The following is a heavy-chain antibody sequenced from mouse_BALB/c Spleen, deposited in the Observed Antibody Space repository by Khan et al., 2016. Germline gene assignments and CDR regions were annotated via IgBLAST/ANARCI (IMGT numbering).Heavy chain of an antibody. D-gene: IGHD2-12*01. V-gene: IGHV5-17*02. Sequence: EVELVESGGGLVQPGGPRKLSCAASGFTFSSFGMHWVRQAPEKGLEWVAYISSGSSTIYYADTVKGRFTISRDNPKNTLFLQMTSLRSEDTAMYYCARKESYYRYDGFDYWGQVTTLTVSS. CDR3: ARKESYYRYDGFDY. CDR2: ISSGSSTI. CDR1: GFTFSSFG. J-gene: IGHJ2*01.